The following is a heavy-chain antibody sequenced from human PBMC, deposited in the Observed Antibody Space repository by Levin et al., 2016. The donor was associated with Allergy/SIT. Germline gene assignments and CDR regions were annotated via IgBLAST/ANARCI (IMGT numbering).Heavy chain of an antibody. V-gene: IGHV3-21*01. CDR2: TSSGGTYK. J-gene: IGHJ5*01. CDR1: GFTFDYYG. Sequence: GGSLRLSCAASGFTFDYYGMHWVRQAPGKGLERVSSTSSGGTYKHYADSVKGRFTISRDDAKNSLYLQMNSLRAEDTALYFCARDREGDDFWSGYDSWGQGTLVTVSA. D-gene: IGHD3-3*01. CDR3: ARDREGDDFWSGYDS.